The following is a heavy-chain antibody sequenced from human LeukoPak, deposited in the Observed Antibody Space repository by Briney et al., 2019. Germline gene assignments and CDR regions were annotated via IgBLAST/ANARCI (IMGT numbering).Heavy chain of an antibody. CDR1: GFTFSSYA. Sequence: GGSLSLSCAASGFTFSSYAMSWVRQAPGKGLERVSAISGSGGSTYYADSVKGRFTISRDNSKNTLYLQMNSLRAEDTAVYYCATRSTTGTSYYYYYYGMDVWGQGTTVTVSS. CDR2: ISGSGGST. V-gene: IGHV3-23*01. D-gene: IGHD1-1*01. J-gene: IGHJ6*02. CDR3: ATRSTTGTSYYYYYYGMDV.